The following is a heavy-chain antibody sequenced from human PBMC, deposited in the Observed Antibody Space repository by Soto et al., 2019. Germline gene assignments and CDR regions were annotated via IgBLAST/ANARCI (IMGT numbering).Heavy chain of an antibody. Sequence: HPVGSLRLSCAASGFTFSSYGMHWVRQAPGKGLEWVAVISYDGSNKYYADSVKGRFTISRDNSKNTLYLQMNSLRAEDTAVYYCAKDRSYYDSSGPFDPWGQGTLVTVSS. CDR2: ISYDGSNK. CDR3: AKDRSYYDSSGPFDP. D-gene: IGHD3-22*01. CDR1: GFTFSSYG. J-gene: IGHJ5*02. V-gene: IGHV3-30*18.